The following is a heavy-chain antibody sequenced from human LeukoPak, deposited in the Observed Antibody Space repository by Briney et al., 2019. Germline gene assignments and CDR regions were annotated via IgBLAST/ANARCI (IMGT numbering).Heavy chain of an antibody. D-gene: IGHD3-22*01. CDR2: IRYDGSNT. CDR1: GFTFNNYG. CDR3: AKESLDYYDSSGYYYDY. Sequence: GGSLRLSCAASGFTFNNYGMHWVRQAPGKGLEWLAFIRYDGSNTYYADSVKGRFTVSRDDSKNTLYLQMNSLRAEDTAVYYCAKESLDYYDSSGYYYDYWGQGTLVTVSS. J-gene: IGHJ4*02. V-gene: IGHV3-30*02.